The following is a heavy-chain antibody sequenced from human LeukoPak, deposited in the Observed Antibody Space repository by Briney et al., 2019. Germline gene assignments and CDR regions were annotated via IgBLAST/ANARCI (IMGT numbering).Heavy chain of an antibody. CDR3: ARDILQDAFDI. Sequence: GGSLRLSCAASGFTFSNAWMSWVRQAPGKGLEWVSVIYSGGSTYYADSVKGRFTISRDNSKNTLYLQMNSLRAEDTAVYYCARDILQDAFDIWGQGTMVTVSS. CDR2: IYSGGST. V-gene: IGHV3-53*01. D-gene: IGHD4-11*01. CDR1: GFTFSNAW. J-gene: IGHJ3*02.